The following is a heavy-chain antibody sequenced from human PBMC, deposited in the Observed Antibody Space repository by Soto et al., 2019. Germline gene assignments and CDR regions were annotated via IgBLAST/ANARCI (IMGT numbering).Heavy chain of an antibody. V-gene: IGHV4-4*02. CDR1: GGSVSSSNW. CDR2: IYHSGSA. Sequence: QVQLQESGPGLVKPSGTLSLTCAVSGGSVSSSNWWRWVRQSPGKGLEWMGEIYHSGSAHYNPSLKSRATISLDKSKNRFSLRLTCVTAADTTVYYCARVPGVVVSADDAFDIWGPGTRVIVSS. D-gene: IGHD2-21*02. J-gene: IGHJ3*02. CDR3: ARVPGVVVSADDAFDI.